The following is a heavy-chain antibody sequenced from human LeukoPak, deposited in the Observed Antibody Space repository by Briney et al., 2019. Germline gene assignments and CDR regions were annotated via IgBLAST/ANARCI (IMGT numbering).Heavy chain of an antibody. J-gene: IGHJ4*02. CDR2: ITGSSDFI. CDR1: GFTFSSYP. CDR3: AREGSYHFDY. Sequence: PGGSLRLSCAASGFTFSSYPMNWVRQAPGKGLEWVSYITGSSDFIHYADSVKGRFTISRDNAKNSLYLQMNSLRAEDTAVYYCAREGSYHFDYWGQGTLVTVSS. D-gene: IGHD1-26*01. V-gene: IGHV3-21*05.